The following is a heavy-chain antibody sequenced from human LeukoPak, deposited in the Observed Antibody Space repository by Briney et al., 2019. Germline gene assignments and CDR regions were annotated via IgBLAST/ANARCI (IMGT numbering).Heavy chain of an antibody. CDR3: ARAYYYGSGSYYNAPSSYGMDV. CDR2: MNPNSGNT. V-gene: IGHV1-8*01. J-gene: IGHJ6*02. CDR1: GYTFTSYD. Sequence: ASVKVSCKASGYTFTSYDINWVRQATGQGLEWMGWMNPNSGNTGYAQKFQGRVTMTRNTSISTAYMELSSLRSEDTAVYYCARAYYYGSGSYYNAPSSYGMDVWGQGTTVTVSS. D-gene: IGHD3-10*01.